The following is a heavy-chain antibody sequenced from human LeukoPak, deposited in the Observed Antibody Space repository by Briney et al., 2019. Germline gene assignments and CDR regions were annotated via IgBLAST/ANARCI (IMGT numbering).Heavy chain of an antibody. V-gene: IGHV3-30*18. CDR1: GFTFSSYG. D-gene: IGHD6-19*01. CDR2: ISDDGSNK. J-gene: IGHJ4*02. Sequence: QSGGSLRLSCAASGFTFSSYGMHWVRQAPGKGLEWVGVISDDGSNKYYVDSVKGRFTISRDNSKNTLYLQINSLRAEDTAVYYCTKDEVFSSAWYFDYWGQGTLVAVSS. CDR3: TKDEVFSSAWYFDY.